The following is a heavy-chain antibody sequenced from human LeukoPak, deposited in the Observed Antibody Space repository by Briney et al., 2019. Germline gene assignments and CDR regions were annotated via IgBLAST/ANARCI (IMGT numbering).Heavy chain of an antibody. CDR2: MSTSRNT. CDR3: ARDRGTWNDDGFDY. V-gene: IGHV4-61*02. J-gene: IGHJ4*02. D-gene: IGHD1-1*01. Sequence: SETLSLTCTVSGGSISSGIYYWSWIRQPAGKGLEWIGRMSTSRNTNYNPSLQSRVTISVDTSKNQFSLKLSSVTAADTAVYYCARDRGTWNDDGFDYWGQGTLVTVSS. CDR1: GGSISSGIYY.